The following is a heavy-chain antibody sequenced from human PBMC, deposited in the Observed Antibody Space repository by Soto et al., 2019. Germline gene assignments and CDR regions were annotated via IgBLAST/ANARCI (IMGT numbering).Heavy chain of an antibody. CDR2: IKSKTDGGTT. Sequence: GGSLRLSCAASGFTFSNAWMNWVRQAPGKGLEWVGRIKSKTDGGTTDYAAPVKGRFTISRDDSKNTLYLQMNSLKTEDTAVYYCTTLSIVVVPAAVHPNWFDPWGQGTLVTVSS. V-gene: IGHV3-15*07. CDR1: GFTFSNAW. D-gene: IGHD2-2*01. CDR3: TTLSIVVVPAAVHPNWFDP. J-gene: IGHJ5*02.